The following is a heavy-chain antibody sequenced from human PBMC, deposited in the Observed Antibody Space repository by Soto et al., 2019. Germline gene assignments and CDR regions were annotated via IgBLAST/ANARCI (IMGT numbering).Heavy chain of an antibody. D-gene: IGHD7-27*01. Sequence: EVQLLESGGGMVQPGGSLRLSCAASGFTFSTYAMSWVRQAPGKGLEWVSTIGDSGGSTFYADSVRGRFTISRDNSKSTLYLQMNSLRAEDTAMYYCAKDLTGDNGQGRLCDYWGQGALVTVSS. CDR2: IGDSGGST. CDR3: AKDLTGDNGQGRLCDY. V-gene: IGHV3-23*01. CDR1: GFTFSTYA. J-gene: IGHJ4*02.